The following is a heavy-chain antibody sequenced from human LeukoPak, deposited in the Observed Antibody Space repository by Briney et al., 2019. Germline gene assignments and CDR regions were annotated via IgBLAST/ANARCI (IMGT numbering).Heavy chain of an antibody. CDR1: GYTFTGYY. CDR2: IIPILGIA. D-gene: IGHD2-2*03. V-gene: IGHV1-69*04. CDR3: ARDQLGIVVVPDYYYYGMDV. Sequence: AASVKVSCKASGYTFTGYYMHWVRQAPGQGLEWMGRIIPILGIANYAQKFQGRVTITADKSTSTAYMELSSLRSEDTAVYYCARDQLGIVVVPDYYYYGMDVWGQGTTVTVSS. J-gene: IGHJ6*02.